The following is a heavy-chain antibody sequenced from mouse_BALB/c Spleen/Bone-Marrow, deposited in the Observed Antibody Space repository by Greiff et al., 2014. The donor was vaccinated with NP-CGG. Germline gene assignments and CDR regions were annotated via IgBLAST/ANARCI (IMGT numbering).Heavy chain of an antibody. D-gene: IGHD1-1*01. CDR3: ANYYGSSSY. CDR2: IHPNSGNT. V-gene: IGHV1S130*01. J-gene: IGHJ2*01. Sequence: VQLQQSGSVLVRPGASVKLSCKASGYTFTSSWMHWAKQRPGQGLEWIGEIHPNSGNTNYNEKFKGKATLTVDTSSSTVYVDLSSLTSEDSAVYYCANYYGSSSYWGQGTTLTVSS. CDR1: GYTFTSSW.